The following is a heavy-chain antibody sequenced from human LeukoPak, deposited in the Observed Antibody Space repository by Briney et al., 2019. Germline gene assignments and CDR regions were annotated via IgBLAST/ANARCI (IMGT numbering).Heavy chain of an antibody. CDR2: IYHSGST. CDR3: ARADGGYDFFYYYYYMDV. V-gene: IGHV4-38-2*01. CDR1: GYSISSGYY. D-gene: IGHD5-12*01. J-gene: IGHJ6*03. Sequence: PSETLSLTCAVSGYSISSGYYWGWIRPPPGKGLEWIGSIYHSGSTYYNPSLKSRVTISVDTSKNQLSLKLSSVTAADTAVYYCARADGGYDFFYYYYYMDVWGKGTTVTVSS.